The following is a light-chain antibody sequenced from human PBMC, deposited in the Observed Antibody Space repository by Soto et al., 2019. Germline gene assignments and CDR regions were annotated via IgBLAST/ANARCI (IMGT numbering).Light chain of an antibody. CDR1: RSNIGSNT. J-gene: IGLJ1*01. CDR3: AIWDDSLNGFYV. Sequence: QSALTQPPSASGTPGQTVTISCSGGRSNIGSNTVNWYQQLPGTAPKLLIYGNNQRPSGVPDRSSGLRSGTSASLAISGLRSEDEAEYYCAIWDDSLNGFYVFGVGTKGTVL. CDR2: GNN. V-gene: IGLV1-44*01.